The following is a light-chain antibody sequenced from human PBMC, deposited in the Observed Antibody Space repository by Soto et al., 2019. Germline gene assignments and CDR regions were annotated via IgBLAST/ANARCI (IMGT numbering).Light chain of an antibody. CDR2: EVN. Sequence: QSALTQPASLSGSPGQSITISCTGTSSDIGAYDYVSWFQQHPGKAPKLMISEVNNRPSGVSNRFSGSKSGNTAYLTISGLQVEDEAEYYCTSYTSISLYAFGTGTKVTVL. V-gene: IGLV2-14*01. J-gene: IGLJ1*01. CDR3: TSYTSISLYA. CDR1: SSDIGAYDY.